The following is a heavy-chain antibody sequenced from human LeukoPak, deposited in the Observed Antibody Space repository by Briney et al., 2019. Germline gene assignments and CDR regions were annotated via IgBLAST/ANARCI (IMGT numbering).Heavy chain of an antibody. CDR3: ARVPRALRFLQLDAFVI. V-gene: IGHV4-30-2*01. J-gene: IGHJ3*02. CDR2: IYHSGST. Sequence: SETLSLTCAVYCGSISSGGYYWSWIRQPPGKGLQWIGYIYHSGSTYYNPSLKSRVTISVDRSKNQFSLKLSSVTAADTAVYYCARVPRALRFLQLDAFVIWGQRTMVTVSS. CDR1: CGSISSGGYY. D-gene: IGHD3-3*01.